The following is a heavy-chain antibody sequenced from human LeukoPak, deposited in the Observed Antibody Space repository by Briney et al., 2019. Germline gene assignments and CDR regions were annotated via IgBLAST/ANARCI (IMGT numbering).Heavy chain of an antibody. CDR1: GFTFDDYA. Sequence: PGRSLRLSCAASGFTFDDYAMHWVRHAPGKGLEWVSGIRNSGPIGYADSVKGRFTISRDNAKNSLYLQMNSLRAEDTALYYCAKDVETATSDAFDIWGQGTMVTVSS. V-gene: IGHV3-9*01. CDR3: AKDVETATSDAFDI. D-gene: IGHD5-24*01. CDR2: IRNSGPI. J-gene: IGHJ3*02.